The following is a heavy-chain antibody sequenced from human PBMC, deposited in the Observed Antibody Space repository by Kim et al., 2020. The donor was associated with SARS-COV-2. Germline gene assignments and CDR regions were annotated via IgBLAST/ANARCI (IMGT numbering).Heavy chain of an antibody. CDR1: GGSISSYY. D-gene: IGHD3-10*01. Sequence: SETLSLTCTVSGGSISSYYWSWIRQPPGKGLEWIGYIYYSGSTNYNPSLKSRVTISVDTSKNQFSLKLSSVTAADTAVYYCARDRGLRNFDYWGQGTLVTVSS. CDR3: ARDRGLRNFDY. J-gene: IGHJ4*02. V-gene: IGHV4-59*01. CDR2: IYYSGST.